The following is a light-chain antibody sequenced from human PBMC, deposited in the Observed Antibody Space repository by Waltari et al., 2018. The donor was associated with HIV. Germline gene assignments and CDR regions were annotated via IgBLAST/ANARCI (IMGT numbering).Light chain of an antibody. CDR3: QQYSDWPPGFT. CDR1: QSVGTS. Sequence: ETVMTQSPATLSVSPGERAILSCRASQSVGTSVAWYQQRPGQAPRLLISAASTRATGVPARFSGSGSGTEFILTISSLQSEDFVVYYCQQYSDWPPGFTFGQGTKLDIK. CDR2: AAS. J-gene: IGKJ2*01. V-gene: IGKV3-15*01.